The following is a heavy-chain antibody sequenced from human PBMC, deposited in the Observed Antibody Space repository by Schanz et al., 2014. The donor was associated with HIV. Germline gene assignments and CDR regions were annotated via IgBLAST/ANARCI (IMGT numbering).Heavy chain of an antibody. CDR3: ARVGSGSYYVRYFDY. J-gene: IGHJ4*02. CDR1: GYTFTSYD. D-gene: IGHD3-10*01. CDR2: MNPNSGNT. Sequence: QVQLVQSGAEVKKPGASVKVSCKASGYTFTSYDINWVRQATGQGLEWMGWMNPNSGNTGYAQKFRGRVTMTRNTSTGTAYMELSSLRSDDTAVYYCARVGSGSYYVRYFDYWGQGTLVTVSS. V-gene: IGHV1-8*01.